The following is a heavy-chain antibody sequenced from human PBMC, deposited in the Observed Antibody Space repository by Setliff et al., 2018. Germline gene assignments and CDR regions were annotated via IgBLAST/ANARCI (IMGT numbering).Heavy chain of an antibody. Sequence: GGSLRLSCAASGFTFSRYWMSWVRQAPGKGLEWVANIKQDGSEKYYVVSVKGRFTISRDNAKNSLYLQMNSLRAEDTAVYSCARDGGEYWGQGTLVTVSS. D-gene: IGHD3-16*01. CDR2: IKQDGSEK. CDR3: ARDGGEY. V-gene: IGHV3-7*01. CDR1: GFTFSRYW. J-gene: IGHJ4*02.